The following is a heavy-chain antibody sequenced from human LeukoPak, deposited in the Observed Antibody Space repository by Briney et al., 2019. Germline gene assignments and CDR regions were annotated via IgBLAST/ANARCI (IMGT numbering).Heavy chain of an antibody. CDR2: IYTSGST. V-gene: IGHV4-4*09. J-gene: IGHJ5*02. CDR1: GGSISSYY. Sequence: KASETLSLTCTVSGGSISSYYWSWIRQPPGKGLEWIGYIYTSGSTNYNPSLKSRVTISVDTSKNQFSLKLSSVTAADTAVYYCARQRGYSRAFDPWGQGTLVTVSS. CDR3: ARQRGYSRAFDP. D-gene: IGHD5-12*01.